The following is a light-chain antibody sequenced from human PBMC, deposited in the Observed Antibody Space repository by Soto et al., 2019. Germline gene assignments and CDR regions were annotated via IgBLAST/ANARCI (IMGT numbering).Light chain of an antibody. CDR1: SSDVGGYNY. CDR3: SSYTNRNPVV. CDR2: DVT. Sequence: QSALTQPASVSGSPGQSITIFCTGTSSDVGGYNYVSWYQQRPGKPPKLMIYDVTNRPSGVSNRFSGSKSGSTASLTISGLHDEDEGDYYCSSYTNRNPVVFGGGTKLTVL. J-gene: IGLJ2*01. V-gene: IGLV2-14*03.